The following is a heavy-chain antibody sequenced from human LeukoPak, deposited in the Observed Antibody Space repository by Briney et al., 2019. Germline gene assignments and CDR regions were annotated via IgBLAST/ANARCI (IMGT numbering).Heavy chain of an antibody. J-gene: IGHJ3*02. D-gene: IGHD2-8*01. CDR2: ISSSGSTI. V-gene: IGHV3-11*01. Sequence: GGSLRLSCAASGFTFSDYYMSWIRQAPGKGLEWVSYISSSGSTIYYAESVKGRFTISRDNAKNSLYLQMNSLRAEDTAVYYCARDKSEGVFDTWGQGTMVTVSS. CDR3: ARDKSEGVFDT. CDR1: GFTFSDYY.